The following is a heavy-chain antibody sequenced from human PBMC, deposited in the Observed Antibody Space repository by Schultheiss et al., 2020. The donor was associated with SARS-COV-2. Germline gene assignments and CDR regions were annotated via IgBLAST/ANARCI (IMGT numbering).Heavy chain of an antibody. Sequence: GGSLRLSCAASGFTFSSYGMHWVRQAPGKGLEWVAVIWYDGSNKYYADSVKGRFTISRDNSKNTLYLQMNSLRAEDTAVYYCANTLVLSVISAFDYWGQGTLVTVSS. CDR3: ANTLVLSVISAFDY. V-gene: IGHV3-33*06. D-gene: IGHD2/OR15-2a*01. CDR1: GFTFSSYG. J-gene: IGHJ4*02. CDR2: IWYDGSNK.